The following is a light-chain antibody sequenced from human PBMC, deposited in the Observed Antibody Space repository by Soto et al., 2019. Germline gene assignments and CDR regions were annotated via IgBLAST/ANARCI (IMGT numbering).Light chain of an antibody. CDR1: IFNIASHP. J-gene: IGLJ3*02. V-gene: IGLV1-44*01. CDR2: SND. CDR3: ATWDQSLNGVV. Sequence: QSVLVQPPSASGTPGQKVTIFCSGTIFNIASHPVNWYQRLPGTAPKLLIHSNDQRPSGVPDRFSGSKSGTTASLALSGLQSDYEADYYCATWDQSLNGVVFGGGTKLTVL.